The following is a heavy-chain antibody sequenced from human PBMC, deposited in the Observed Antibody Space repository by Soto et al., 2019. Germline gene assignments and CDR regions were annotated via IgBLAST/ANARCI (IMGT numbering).Heavy chain of an antibody. Sequence: GGSLRLSCAASGFTFSSYAMHWVRQAPGKGLEWVAVISYDGSNKYYADSVKGRFTISRDNSKNTLYLQMNSLRAEDTAVYYCAREGYWISTSCFKMDAFDIWGQGTMVTVSS. J-gene: IGHJ3*02. V-gene: IGHV3-30-3*01. CDR1: GFTFSSYA. CDR3: AREGYWISTSCFKMDAFDI. D-gene: IGHD2-2*01. CDR2: ISYDGSNK.